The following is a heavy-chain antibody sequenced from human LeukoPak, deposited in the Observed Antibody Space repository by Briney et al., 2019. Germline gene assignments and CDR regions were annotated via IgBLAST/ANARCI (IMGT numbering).Heavy chain of an antibody. J-gene: IGHJ4*02. CDR1: GFTFSAYW. Sequence: GGSLRLSCAAPGFTFSAYWMKWVRQAPGKGLVWVATIKGDGSETHYETSVKGRFTISRDNAKRSLYLQTTSLSVEDTAMYYCATSGGYWGQGTLVTVSS. D-gene: IGHD3-16*01. CDR2: IKGDGSET. V-gene: IGHV3-7*01. CDR3: ATSGGY.